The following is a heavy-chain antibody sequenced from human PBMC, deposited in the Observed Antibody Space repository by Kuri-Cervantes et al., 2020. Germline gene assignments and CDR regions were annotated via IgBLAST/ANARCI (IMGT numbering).Heavy chain of an antibody. CDR1: GGSFSDYY. Sequence: SETLSLTCAVYGGSFSDYYWSWIRQPSGKGLEWIGEINHSGSTNYNPSLKSRVTISVDTSKNQFSLKLSSVTAADTAVYYCARAALLRYFDWLNWFDPWGQGTLVTVSS. CDR2: INHSGST. J-gene: IGHJ5*02. V-gene: IGHV4-34*01. D-gene: IGHD3-9*01. CDR3: ARAALLRYFDWLNWFDP.